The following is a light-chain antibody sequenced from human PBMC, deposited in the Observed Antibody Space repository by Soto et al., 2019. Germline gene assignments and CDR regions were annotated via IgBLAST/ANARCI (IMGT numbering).Light chain of an antibody. CDR1: QSVRSNY. CDR2: DAS. CDR3: QQYGSSPLT. V-gene: IGKV3-20*01. Sequence: EIVLTQSPGTLSLSPGERATLSCRASQSVRSNYLAWYQQKPGQAPRFLIYDASSRATGIPDRFSGSGSGTDFTLTIIRLEHEDFYCQQYGSSPLTFGGGTKVEIK. J-gene: IGKJ4*01.